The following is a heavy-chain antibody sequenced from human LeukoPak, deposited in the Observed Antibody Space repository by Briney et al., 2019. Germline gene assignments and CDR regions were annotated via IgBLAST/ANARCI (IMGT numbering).Heavy chain of an antibody. Sequence: SETLSLTCNVSGGSISSSNYYWGWIRQPPGKGLEWIGSVYYSGSSYYKPSLKSRVTISVDTSKNQFSLKLSSVTAADTAVYYCATQMATISARFDDWGQGTLVTVSS. CDR1: GGSISSSNYY. CDR2: VYYSGSS. D-gene: IGHD5-24*01. J-gene: IGHJ4*02. CDR3: ATQMATISARFDD. V-gene: IGHV4-39*01.